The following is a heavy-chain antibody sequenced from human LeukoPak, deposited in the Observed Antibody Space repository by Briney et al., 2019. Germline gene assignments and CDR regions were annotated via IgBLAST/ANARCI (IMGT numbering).Heavy chain of an antibody. V-gene: IGHV4-59*01. CDR1: GVSISSYH. CDR3: ARVESSWYIEK. Sequence: SESLSLTCTVSGVSISSYHWSWIRQPPGKGLEWIEYIYYRGSTNYKPSLKSRVTISVDTSKSQFSLKLSSVTAADTAVYYCARVESSWYIEKWGQGTLVTVSS. D-gene: IGHD6-13*01. CDR2: IYYRGST. J-gene: IGHJ4*02.